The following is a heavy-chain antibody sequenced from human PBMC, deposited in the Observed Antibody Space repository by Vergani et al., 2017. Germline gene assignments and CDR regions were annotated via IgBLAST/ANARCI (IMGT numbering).Heavy chain of an antibody. J-gene: IGHJ3*02. CDR2: IYYSGST. CDR1: GGSISSHY. Sequence: QVQLQESGPGLVKPSETLSLTCTVSGGSISSHYWSWTRQPPGKGLEWIGYIYYSGSTNYNPSLKSRVTISVDTSKNQFSLKLSSVTAADTAVYYCASRKYYYGSGSPVGDAFDIWGQGTMVTVSS. D-gene: IGHD3-10*01. CDR3: ASRKYYYGSGSPVGDAFDI. V-gene: IGHV4-59*11.